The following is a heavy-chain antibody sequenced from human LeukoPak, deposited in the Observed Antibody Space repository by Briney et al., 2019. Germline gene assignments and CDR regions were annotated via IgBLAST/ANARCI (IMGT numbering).Heavy chain of an antibody. J-gene: IGHJ3*02. D-gene: IGHD3-9*01. V-gene: IGHV3-66*01. CDR1: GFTVSSNY. Sequence: PGGSLRLSCAASGFTVSSNYMSWVRQAPGKGLEWVSVIYSGGSTYYADSVKGRFTISRDDSKNTLYLQMNSLRAEDTAVYYCARKPTYYDILTGYYTDDAFDIWGQGTMVTVSS. CDR3: ARKPTYYDILTGYYTDDAFDI. CDR2: IYSGGST.